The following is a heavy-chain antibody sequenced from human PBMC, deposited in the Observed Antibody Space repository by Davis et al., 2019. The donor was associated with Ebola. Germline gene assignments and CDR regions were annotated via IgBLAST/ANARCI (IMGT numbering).Heavy chain of an antibody. J-gene: IGHJ3*01. CDR3: ARYDWNYLDDAFDV. D-gene: IGHD1-7*01. CDR2: INAGNGDT. CDR1: GYTFTSYA. Sequence: AASVKVSCKTSGYTFTSYAMYWVRQAPGQRLEWMGWINAGNGDTKYPQNFQGRVTITRDTSASTAYMELSSLRSEDTAVYYCARYDWNYLDDAFDVWGQGTMVTVSS. V-gene: IGHV1-3*01.